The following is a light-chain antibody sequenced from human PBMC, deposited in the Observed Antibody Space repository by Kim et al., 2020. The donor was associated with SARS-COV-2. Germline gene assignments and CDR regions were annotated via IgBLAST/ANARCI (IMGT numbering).Light chain of an antibody. CDR2: EVS. CDR1: QVITVG. CDR3: QRVA. V-gene: IGKV1-13*02. J-gene: IGKJ4*02. Sequence: PSARSASVGDRVTITCRASQVITVGLAWYQQKPGKTLKLLIYEVSTLQSGVPSRFSGSGSGTDFTLTINRLQPEDFATYYCQRVAFGGGTKVDIK.